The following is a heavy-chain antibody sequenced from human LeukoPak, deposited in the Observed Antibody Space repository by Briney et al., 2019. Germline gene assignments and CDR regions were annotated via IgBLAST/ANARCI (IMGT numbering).Heavy chain of an antibody. D-gene: IGHD1-26*01. V-gene: IGHV5-51*01. CDR3: ARRRDLYSGSYYPFDY. J-gene: IGHJ4*02. CDR1: GYSFTNYW. Sequence: GESLKISCKGSGYSFTNYWIGWVRQMPGKGLKWMGIIYPGDSDAKYSPSFQGQVTISADKSISTAYLQWSSLKASDTAMYYCARRRDLYSGSYYPFDYWGQGTLVTVSS. CDR2: IYPGDSDA.